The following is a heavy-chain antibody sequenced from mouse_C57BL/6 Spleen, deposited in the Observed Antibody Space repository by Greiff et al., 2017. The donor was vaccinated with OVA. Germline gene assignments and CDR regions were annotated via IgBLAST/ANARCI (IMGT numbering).Heavy chain of an antibody. CDR1: GYAFSSSW. CDR2: IYPGDGDT. Sequence: QVQLQQSGPELVKPGASVKISCKASGYAFSSSWLNWVKQRPGKGLEWIGRIYPGDGDTNYNGKFKGKATLTADKSSSTAYMQLSSLTSEDSAVYCCARRGLYYGNYEDYAMDYWGQGTSVTVSS. V-gene: IGHV1-82*01. CDR3: ARRGLYYGNYEDYAMDY. D-gene: IGHD2-1*01. J-gene: IGHJ4*01.